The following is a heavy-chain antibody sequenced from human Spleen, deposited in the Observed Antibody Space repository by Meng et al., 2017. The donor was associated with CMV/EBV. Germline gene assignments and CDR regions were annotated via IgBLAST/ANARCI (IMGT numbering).Heavy chain of an antibody. CDR3: AREGAESLDP. CDR2: INPNGGTT. J-gene: IGHJ5*02. V-gene: IGHV1-46*01. Sequence: KVSCNASRYTFISYFLPSAREPPGQGLKWLGIINPNGGTTTCSQRFQGSVTMTRDTSTLTVYMQLSSLRSYDTAVYYCAREGAESLDPWGQGTLVTVSS. D-gene: IGHD4/OR15-4a*01. CDR1: RYTFISYF.